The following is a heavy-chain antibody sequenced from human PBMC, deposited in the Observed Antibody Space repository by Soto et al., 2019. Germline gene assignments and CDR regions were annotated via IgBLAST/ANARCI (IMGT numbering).Heavy chain of an antibody. J-gene: IGHJ4*01. Sequence: SLRLSCVSSGFKFDDYAMHWVRQSSGKGLEWVSGMYWKGATIGYSDSVKGRFTMSRDNAKNSLHLQLNSLRAEDTAFYYCVKDAGTIEVRYFDYWGQGTLVTVSS. CDR2: MYWKGATI. V-gene: IGHV3-9*01. CDR1: GFKFDDYA. CDR3: VKDAGTIEVRYFDY. D-gene: IGHD1-7*01.